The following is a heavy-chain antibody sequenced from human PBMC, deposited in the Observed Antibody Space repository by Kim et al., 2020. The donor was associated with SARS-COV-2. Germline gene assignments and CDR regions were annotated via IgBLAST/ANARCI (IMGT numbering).Heavy chain of an antibody. D-gene: IGHD6-13*01. J-gene: IGHJ4*02. Sequence: GGSLRLSCAASGFSFSNSAMTWVRQAPGKGLEWVSVINSGDGANTYYADSVKGRFTISRDNSMITLYLQMNSLRAEDTAVFYCAKGVGSFLSSPLDHWGQGTLVTVSS. V-gene: IGHV3-23*03. CDR2: INSGDGANT. CDR1: GFSFSNSA. CDR3: AKGVGSFLSSPLDH.